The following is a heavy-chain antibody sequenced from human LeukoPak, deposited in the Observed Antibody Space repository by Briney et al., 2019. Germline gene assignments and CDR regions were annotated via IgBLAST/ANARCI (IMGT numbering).Heavy chain of an antibody. Sequence: SGGSLRLSCAASGFTFSKYWMLWVRQAPGEGLESVSRINTDGTVTTCADSVKGRFTVPRDNADNTMFLQMNSVRDEDTAVYYCATKQWLAPPPDSWGQGTPVTVS. V-gene: IGHV3-74*01. CDR3: ATKQWLAPPPDS. D-gene: IGHD6-19*01. J-gene: IGHJ4*02. CDR2: INTDGTVT. CDR1: GFTFSKYW.